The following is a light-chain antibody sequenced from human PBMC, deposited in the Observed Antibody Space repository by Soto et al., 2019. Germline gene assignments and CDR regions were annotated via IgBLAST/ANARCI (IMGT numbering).Light chain of an antibody. CDR2: EVS. J-gene: IGLJ1*01. V-gene: IGLV2-14*01. CDR3: SSYTSSSTYV. Sequence: SALTQPASVSGSPGQSITISCTGTSSDVGVYNYVSWYQHHPGKAPKLMIYEVSYRPSGVSNRFSGSKSGNTASLTISGLQAEDEADYYCSSYTSSSTYVFGTGTKVTVL. CDR1: SSDVGVYNY.